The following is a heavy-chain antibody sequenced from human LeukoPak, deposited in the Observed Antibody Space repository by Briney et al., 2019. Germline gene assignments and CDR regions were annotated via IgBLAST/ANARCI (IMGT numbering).Heavy chain of an antibody. D-gene: IGHD1-26*01. V-gene: IGHV3-73*01. J-gene: IGHJ4*02. CDR3: TSVVRYSGSAPSDY. Sequence: GGSLRLSCAASGFTFSGSAMHWVRQASGKGLEWVGRIRSKANSYATAYAASVKGRFTISRDDSKNTAYLQMNSLKTEDTAVYYCTSVVRYSGSAPSDYWGQGTLVTVSS. CDR1: GFTFSGSA. CDR2: IRSKANSYAT.